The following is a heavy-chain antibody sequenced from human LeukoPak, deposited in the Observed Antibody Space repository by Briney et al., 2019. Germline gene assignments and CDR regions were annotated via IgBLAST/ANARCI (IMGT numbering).Heavy chain of an antibody. CDR2: IYTSGST. CDR1: GGSIGSGSYY. Sequence: PSQTLSLTCTVSGGSIGSGSYYWSWIRQPAGKGLEWIGRIYTSGSTNYNPSLKSRVTISVDTSKNQFSLKLSSVTAADTAVYYCARDRGFWGSAGPSGYYYYYMDVWGKGTTVTASS. V-gene: IGHV4-61*02. J-gene: IGHJ6*03. D-gene: IGHD3-16*01. CDR3: ARDRGFWGSAGPSGYYYYYMDV.